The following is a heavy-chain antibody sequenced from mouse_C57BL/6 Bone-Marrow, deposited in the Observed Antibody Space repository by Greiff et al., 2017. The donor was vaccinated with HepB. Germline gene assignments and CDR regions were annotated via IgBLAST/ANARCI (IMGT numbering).Heavy chain of an antibody. J-gene: IGHJ1*03. CDR3: ARVAFITTVVVDWYFDV. CDR2: ISYSGST. D-gene: IGHD1-1*01. Sequence: EVQVVESGPGLAKPSQTLSLTCSVTGYSITSDYWNWIRKFPGNKLEYMGYISYSGSTYYNPSLKSRISITRDTSKNQYYLQLNSVTTEDTATYYCARVAFITTVVVDWYFDVWGTGTTVTVSS. V-gene: IGHV3-8*01. CDR1: GYSITSDY.